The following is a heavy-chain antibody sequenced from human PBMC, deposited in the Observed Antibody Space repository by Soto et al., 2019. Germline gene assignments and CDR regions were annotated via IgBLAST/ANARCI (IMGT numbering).Heavy chain of an antibody. V-gene: IGHV3-15*01. CDR2: IKSKTDGGTT. J-gene: IGHJ3*02. CDR3: TTGGYDAFDI. D-gene: IGHD5-12*01. Sequence: GGSLRLSCAASGFTFSNAWMSWVRQAPGKGLEWVGHIKSKTDGGTTDYAAPVKGRFTISRDDSKNTLYLQMNSLNTEVTAVYYCTTGGYDAFDIWGQGTMVTVSS. CDR1: GFTFSNAW.